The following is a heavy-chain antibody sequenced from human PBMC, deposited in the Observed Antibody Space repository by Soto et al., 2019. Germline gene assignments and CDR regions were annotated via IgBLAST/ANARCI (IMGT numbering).Heavy chain of an antibody. CDR1: GDSVSSNSAA. D-gene: IGHD6-19*01. CDR2: TYYRSKWYN. V-gene: IGHV6-1*01. Sequence: KQSQTLSLTCAISGDSVSSNSAAWNWIRQSPSRGLEWLGRTYYRSKWYNDYAVSVKSRITINPDTSKNQFSLQLNSVTPEDTAVYYCARDPTIYELRTGISSGWYFGDWGQGTLVTVSS. J-gene: IGHJ4*02. CDR3: ARDPTIYELRTGISSGWYFGD.